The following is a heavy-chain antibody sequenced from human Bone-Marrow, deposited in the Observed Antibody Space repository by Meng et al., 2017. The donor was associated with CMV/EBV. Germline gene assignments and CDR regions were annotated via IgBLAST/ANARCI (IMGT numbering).Heavy chain of an antibody. CDR3: VASYCSRVDWYAADY. CDR2: IGSRRSKSGT. J-gene: IGHJ4*02. Sequence: GESLKISCAAFGFTFSDSAMHWVRQASGRGLEWLGRIGSRRSKSGTLYCSSRKGRFTIARDESKNLAFLQMNTVTTEDTAISFCVASYCSRVDWYAADYWGQGTLVTVSS. D-gene: IGHD2-2*01. CDR1: GFTFSDSA. V-gene: IGHV3-73*01.